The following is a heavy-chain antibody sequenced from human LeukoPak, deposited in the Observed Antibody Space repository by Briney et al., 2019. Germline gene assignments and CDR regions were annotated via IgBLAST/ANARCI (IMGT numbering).Heavy chain of an antibody. CDR1: GITFSSYA. D-gene: IGHD3-22*01. CDR2: ISVSGSST. V-gene: IGHV3-23*01. J-gene: IGHJ4*02. Sequence: GGSLRLSCAASGITFSSYAMGWVRQAPGKGLEWVSAISVSGSSTDYADPVKGRFTISRDNSKSTLYLQMNSLRAEDTAVYYCAARYYYDSSSSHSPYWGQGTLVTVSS. CDR3: AARYYYDSSSSHSPY.